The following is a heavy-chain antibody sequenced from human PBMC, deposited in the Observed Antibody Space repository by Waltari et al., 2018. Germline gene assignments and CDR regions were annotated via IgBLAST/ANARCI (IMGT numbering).Heavy chain of an antibody. D-gene: IGHD3-22*01. CDR3: ARQIGYDTSGERKDAFDV. CDR2: ISPGDSDN. CDR1: GYTFTNYW. Sequence: EVQVVQSGAEMKKPGESLKISCKGSGYTFTNYWIGWVRQMPGKGLGWMGLISPGDSDNSYSQSFQGQVTISADKSINTAYLEWSALKASDTAMYYCARQIGYDTSGERKDAFDVWGQGTMVIVSS. V-gene: IGHV5-51*01. J-gene: IGHJ3*01.